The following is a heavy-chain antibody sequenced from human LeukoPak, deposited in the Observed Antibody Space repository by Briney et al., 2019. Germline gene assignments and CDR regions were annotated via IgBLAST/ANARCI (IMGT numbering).Heavy chain of an antibody. V-gene: IGHV1-8*02. Sequence: ASVKVSCKASGYTFTSYGISWVRQATGQGLEWMGWMNPNSGNTGYAQKFQGRVTMTRNTSISTAYMELSSLRSEDTAVYYCARGNRYCSSTSCYSLPDYWGQGTLVTVSS. CDR2: MNPNSGNT. J-gene: IGHJ4*02. CDR1: GYTFTSYG. D-gene: IGHD2-2*01. CDR3: ARGNRYCSSTSCYSLPDY.